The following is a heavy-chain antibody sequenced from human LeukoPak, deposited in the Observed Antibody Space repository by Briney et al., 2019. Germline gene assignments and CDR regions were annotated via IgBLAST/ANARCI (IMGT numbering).Heavy chain of an antibody. CDR1: GFTFSSYA. J-gene: IGHJ4*02. CDR2: ISGSGGST. D-gene: IGHD2-15*01. CDR3: AKGSVNYLVVAADPFDY. V-gene: IGHV3-23*01. Sequence: PPGGSLRLSCAASGFTFSSYAMSWVRQAPGKGLEWVSAISGSGGSTYYADSVKGRFTISRDNSKNTLYLQMNSLRAEDTAVYYCAKGSVNYLVVAADPFDYWGQGTLVTVSS.